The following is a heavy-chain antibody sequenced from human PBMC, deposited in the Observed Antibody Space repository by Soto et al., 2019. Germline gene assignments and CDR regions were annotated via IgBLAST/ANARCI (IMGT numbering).Heavy chain of an antibody. CDR2: ISSSSSYI. D-gene: IGHD3-10*01. CDR1: GFTFNKYN. Sequence: EVQLVESGGGLVKPGGSLRLSCAASGFTFNKYNINWVRQAPGKGLERVSSISSSSSYIFYADSVKGRFTISRDNAKNSLYLQMNSLRAEDTAVYYCARDVDGSYYFDYWGQGTLVTVSS. CDR3: ARDVDGSYYFDY. V-gene: IGHV3-21*01. J-gene: IGHJ4*02.